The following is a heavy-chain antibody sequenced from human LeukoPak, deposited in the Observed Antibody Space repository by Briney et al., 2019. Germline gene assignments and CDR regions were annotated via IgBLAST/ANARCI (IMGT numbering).Heavy chain of an antibody. Sequence: ASVKVSCKVSGYTLTELSMHWVRQAPGKGLEWMGGFDPEDGETIYAQKFQGRVTMTEDTSTTTAHMELRSLTSDDTAIYYCARHGGIGPKRDYFDYWGPGTLVTVSS. J-gene: IGHJ4*02. D-gene: IGHD3-16*01. CDR2: FDPEDGET. CDR3: ARHGGIGPKRDYFDY. V-gene: IGHV1-24*01. CDR1: GYTLTELS.